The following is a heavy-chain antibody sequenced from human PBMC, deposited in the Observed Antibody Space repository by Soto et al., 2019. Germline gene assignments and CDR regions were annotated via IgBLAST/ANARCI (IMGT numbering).Heavy chain of an antibody. J-gene: IGHJ4*02. CDR3: ARGTRKTIAAAGTTDYYFDY. CDR1: GGSFSGYY. CDR2: INHSGST. V-gene: IGHV4-34*01. Sequence: PSETLSLTCAVYGGSFSGYYWSWIRQPPGEGLEWIGEINHSGSTNYNPSLKSRVTISVDTSKNQFSLKLSSVTAADTAVYYCARGTRKTIAAAGTTDYYFDYWGQGTLVTVSS. D-gene: IGHD6-13*01.